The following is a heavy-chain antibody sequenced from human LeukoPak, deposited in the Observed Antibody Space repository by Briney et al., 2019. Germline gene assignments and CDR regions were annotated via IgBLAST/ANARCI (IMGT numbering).Heavy chain of an antibody. J-gene: IGHJ4*02. CDR1: GFTFSSYS. V-gene: IGHV3-48*01. CDR3: ARDGMYSSHFDY. Sequence: PGGSLRLSCAASGFTFSSYSMNWVRQAPGKGLEWVSYISSSSTIYYADSVKGRFTISRDNAKNSLYLQMNSLRAEDTAVYYCARDGMYSSHFDYWGQGTLVTVSS. CDR2: ISSSSTI. D-gene: IGHD6-13*01.